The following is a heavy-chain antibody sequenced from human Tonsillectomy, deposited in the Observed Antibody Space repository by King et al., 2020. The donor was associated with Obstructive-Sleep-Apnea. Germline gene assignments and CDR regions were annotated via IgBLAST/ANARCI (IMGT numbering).Heavy chain of an antibody. CDR2: ISYDGSNK. J-gene: IGHJ4*02. CDR1: GFTFSSYG. D-gene: IGHD6-13*01. CDR3: AKELRSSGDIAAAATSSDFDY. V-gene: IGHV3-30*18. Sequence: VQLVESGGGVVQPGRSLRLSCAASGFTFSSYGMHWVRQAPGKGLEWVAVISYDGSNKYYADSVKGRFTISRDNSKNTLYLHMNSLRAEATAVYYCAKELRSSGDIAAAATSSDFDYWGQGTLVTVSS.